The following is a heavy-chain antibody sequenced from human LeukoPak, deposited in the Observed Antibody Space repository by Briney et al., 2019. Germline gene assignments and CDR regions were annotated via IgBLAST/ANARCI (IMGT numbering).Heavy chain of an antibody. J-gene: IGHJ3*02. D-gene: IGHD7-27*01. CDR3: ARDPNWDDAFDI. CDR1: GFTFSSYS. Sequence: GGSLRLSCAASGFTFSSYSMNWVRQAPGKGLEWVSSISSSSYIYYADSVKGRFTISRDNAKNSLYLQMNSLRAEDTAVYYCARDPNWDDAFDIWGQGTMVTVSS. CDR2: ISSSSYI. V-gene: IGHV3-21*01.